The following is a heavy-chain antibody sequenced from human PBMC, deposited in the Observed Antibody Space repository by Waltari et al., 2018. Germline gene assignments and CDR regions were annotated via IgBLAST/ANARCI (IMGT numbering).Heavy chain of an antibody. Sequence: QLQLQESGPGLVKPSETLSLTCPVPGGSISSSSYYWGWIRQPPGKGLEWIGRIYYSGRTYYNPSLKSRVTISVDTSKNQFSLKLSSVTAADTAVYYCARVRELITMTTHDAFDIWGQGTMVTVSS. CDR3: ARVRELITMTTHDAFDI. CDR2: IYYSGRT. CDR1: GGSISSSSYY. V-gene: IGHV4-39*01. D-gene: IGHD3-22*01. J-gene: IGHJ3*02.